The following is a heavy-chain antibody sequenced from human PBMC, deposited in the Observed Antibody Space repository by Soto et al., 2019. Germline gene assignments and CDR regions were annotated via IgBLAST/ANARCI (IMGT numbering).Heavy chain of an antibody. CDR3: ARIAMPARPRWYNWFDP. CDR2: MNPNSGET. J-gene: IGHJ5*02. Sequence: EQLVQSAAEVKKPGASVKVSCMTSGYTFNDYEINWVRQATGQGLEWIGWMNPNSGETGYAQRFQGRVTMTTSTSLSTAYLELSSLRSDDTAVYYCARIAMPARPRWYNWFDPWGQGTLVTVSS. CDR1: GYTFNDYE. D-gene: IGHD2-2*01. V-gene: IGHV1-8*02.